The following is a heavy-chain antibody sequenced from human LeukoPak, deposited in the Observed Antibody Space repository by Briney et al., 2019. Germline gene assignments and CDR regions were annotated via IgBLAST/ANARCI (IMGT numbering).Heavy chain of an antibody. CDR2: INHSGST. D-gene: IGHD3-9*01. J-gene: IGHJ4*02. CDR3: ARGVRYLDY. V-gene: IGHV4-34*01. Sequence: SETLSLTCAVYGGSFSGYYWSWIRQPPGKGLEWIGEINHSGSTNYNPSLKSRVTMSVDTSKNQFSLKLSSVTAADTAVYYCARGVRYLDYWGQGTLVTVSS. CDR1: GGSFSGYY.